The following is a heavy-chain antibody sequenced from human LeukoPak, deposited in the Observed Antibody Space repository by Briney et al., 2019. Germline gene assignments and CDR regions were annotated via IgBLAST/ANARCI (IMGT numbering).Heavy chain of an antibody. Sequence: GGSLRLSCAASGFTFSSYGMHWVRQAPGKGLEWVAAIAHDRSNKNDADSVKGRFTISRDNSKNMLYLQMNSLRAEDTALYYCAKGGRAAADRNFDLWGRGTLVTVSS. CDR3: AKGGRAAADRNFDL. V-gene: IGHV3-30*18. D-gene: IGHD6-13*01. CDR2: IAHDRSNK. CDR1: GFTFSSYG. J-gene: IGHJ2*01.